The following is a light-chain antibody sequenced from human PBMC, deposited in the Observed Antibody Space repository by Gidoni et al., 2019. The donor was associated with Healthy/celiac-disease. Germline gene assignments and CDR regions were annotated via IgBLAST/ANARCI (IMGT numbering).Light chain of an antibody. CDR1: QSVSSSY. CDR2: GAS. J-gene: IGKJ4*01. Sequence: EIVLTQSPGTLSLSPGERATISCRASQSVSSSYLAWYQQKPGQAPRLLIYGASSRATGIPDRFSGSGSGTDFALSISGLEPEGFAVYYCQQYGSSPLTFGGGTKLEIK. CDR3: QQYGSSPLT. V-gene: IGKV3-20*01.